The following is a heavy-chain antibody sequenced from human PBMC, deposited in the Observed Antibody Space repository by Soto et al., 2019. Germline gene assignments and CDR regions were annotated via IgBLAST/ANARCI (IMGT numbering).Heavy chain of an antibody. CDR2: IDWDEYK. V-gene: IGHV2-70*11. CDR3: ARMGGYCSGGWIYYMDA. D-gene: IGHD2-15*01. J-gene: IGHJ6*03. CDR1: MVSLSTSVMW. Sequence: PTHTLTRTFTLAMVSLSTSVMWVSCILQPPGKALEWLARIDWDEYKYYSTSLKTRLTISKDTSKNQVVLTMTNMDPVDTATYYCARMGGYCSGGWIYYMDAWGKGTTVTVPS.